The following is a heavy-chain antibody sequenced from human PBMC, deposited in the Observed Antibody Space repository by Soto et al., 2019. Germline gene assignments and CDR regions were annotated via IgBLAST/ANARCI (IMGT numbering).Heavy chain of an antibody. J-gene: IGHJ4*02. Sequence: QVHLVQSGAEVKKPGASVKVSCKASGYTFTSYGITWVRQAPGQGLEWMGWISAHNGNTDYAQKLQGRVIVTRDTTTSTAYMELRSLISDDTAVNYCSRGRYGDYWGQGALVTASS. D-gene: IGHD1-20*01. CDR3: SRGRYGDY. CDR1: GYTFTSYG. CDR2: ISAHNGNT. V-gene: IGHV1-18*01.